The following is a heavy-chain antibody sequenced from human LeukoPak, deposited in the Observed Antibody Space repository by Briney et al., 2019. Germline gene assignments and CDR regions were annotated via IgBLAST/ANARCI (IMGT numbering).Heavy chain of an antibody. V-gene: IGHV4-59*11. D-gene: IGHD6-13*01. CDR3: ARDSTAGVGTARRWFDP. Sequence: PSETLSLTCTVSGGSIRSHYWSWIRQSPGRGLEWIGSIYYSGTTNYNPSLKSRVTISVDTSKNQFSLKLSSVTAADTSVYYCARDSTAGVGTARRWFDPWGQGTLVTVSS. CDR2: IYYSGTT. CDR1: GGSIRSHY. J-gene: IGHJ5*02.